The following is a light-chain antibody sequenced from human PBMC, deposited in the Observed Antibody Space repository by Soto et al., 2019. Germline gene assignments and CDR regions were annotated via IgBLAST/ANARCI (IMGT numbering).Light chain of an antibody. CDR2: DAS. Sequence: DIQMTQSPSTLSASVGDRVTITCRASQSISSWLAWYQQKPGKAPKVLIYDASSLESGVPSRFSGSGSGTYFSFTISSLQPEDFATYYCQQYSNLITFGQGTRLEIK. J-gene: IGKJ5*01. CDR1: QSISSW. CDR3: QQYSNLIT. V-gene: IGKV1-5*01.